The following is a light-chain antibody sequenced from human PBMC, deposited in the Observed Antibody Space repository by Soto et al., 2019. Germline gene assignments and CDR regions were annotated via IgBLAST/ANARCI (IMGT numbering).Light chain of an antibody. J-gene: IGLJ1*01. Sequence: ALTQPASVSGSPGQSITISCTGTSSDVGGYNYVSWYQHHPGKAPQLMIYDVSQRPSGVSNRFSGSKSGNTASLTISGLQAEDEADYYCSSYTISSTLRYVFGTGTKLTVL. CDR3: SSYTISSTLRYV. CDR2: DVS. CDR1: SSDVGGYNY. V-gene: IGLV2-14*03.